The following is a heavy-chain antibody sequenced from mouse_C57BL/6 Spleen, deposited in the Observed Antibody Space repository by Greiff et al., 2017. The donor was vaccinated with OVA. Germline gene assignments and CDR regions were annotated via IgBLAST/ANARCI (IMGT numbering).Heavy chain of an antibody. J-gene: IGHJ1*03. CDR2: IDPSDSET. Sequence: VQLQQPGAELVRPGSSVKLSCKASGYTFTSYWMHWVKQRPIQGLEWIGNIDPSDSETHYNQKFKDKATLTVDKSSSTAYMQLSSLTSEDSAVYYCARSWSYSNYGWYCDVWGTGTTVTVSS. D-gene: IGHD2-5*01. V-gene: IGHV1-52*01. CDR3: ARSWSYSNYGWYCDV. CDR1: GYTFTSYW.